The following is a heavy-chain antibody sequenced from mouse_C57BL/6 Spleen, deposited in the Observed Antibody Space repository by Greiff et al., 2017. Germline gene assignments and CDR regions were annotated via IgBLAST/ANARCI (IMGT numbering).Heavy chain of an antibody. CDR1: GFTFSDYY. V-gene: IGHV5-16*01. CDR2: INYDGSST. J-gene: IGHJ2*01. CDR3: ARDGDGFDY. Sequence: EVKFVESEGGLVQPGSSMKLSCTASGFTFSDYYMAWVRQVPEKGLEWVANINYDGSSTYYLDSLKSRFIISRDNAKNILYLQMSSLKSDDTATYYCARDGDGFDYWGQGTTLTVSS.